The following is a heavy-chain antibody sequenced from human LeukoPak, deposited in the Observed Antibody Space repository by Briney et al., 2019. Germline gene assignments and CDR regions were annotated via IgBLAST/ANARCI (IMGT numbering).Heavy chain of an antibody. CDR3: ARVDDCSSTSCYVYTGDC. J-gene: IGHJ4*02. V-gene: IGHV3-21*01. CDR1: GFTFSSYS. D-gene: IGHD2-2*01. CDR2: ISSSSSYI. Sequence: GGSLRLSCAASGFTFSSYSMNWVRQAPGKGLEWVSSISSSSSYIYYADSVKGRFTISRDNAKNSLYLQMNSLRAEDTAVYYCARVDDCSSTSCYVYTGDCWGQGTLVTVSS.